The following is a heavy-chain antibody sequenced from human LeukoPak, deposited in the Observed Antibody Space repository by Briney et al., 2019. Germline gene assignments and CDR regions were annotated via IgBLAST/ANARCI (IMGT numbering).Heavy chain of an antibody. CDR2: ISNTGSYT. V-gene: IGHV3-11*05. CDR3: AREIGRGPGGHFDY. Sequence: GGSLRLSCAVSGLSFRDNYMSWIRQAPGKGLEWVSYISNTGSYTNYADSVKGRFTISRDDATNSLFLQMDSLRAEDTAVYYCAREIGRGPGGHFDYWGQGTLVTVSS. D-gene: IGHD3-10*01. J-gene: IGHJ4*02. CDR1: GLSFRDNY.